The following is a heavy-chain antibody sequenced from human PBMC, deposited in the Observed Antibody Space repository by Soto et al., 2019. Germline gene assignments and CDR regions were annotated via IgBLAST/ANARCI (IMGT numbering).Heavy chain of an antibody. CDR2: VNHSGST. CDR1: GGSFSGYY. D-gene: IGHD5-12*01. CDR3: ARAAVGDGYNSGLYYFYYYGMDV. J-gene: IGHJ6*02. Sequence: PSETLSLTCAVYGGSFSGYYWSWIRQPPGKGLEWIGEVNHSGSTNHNPSLKSRVTISADTTKNQFSLKLTSVTAADTAVYYCARAAVGDGYNSGLYYFYYYGMDVWGHGSPGTGS. V-gene: IGHV4-34*01.